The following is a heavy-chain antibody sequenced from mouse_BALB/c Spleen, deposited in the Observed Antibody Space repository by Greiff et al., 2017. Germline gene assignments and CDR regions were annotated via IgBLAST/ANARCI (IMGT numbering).Heavy chain of an antibody. V-gene: IGHV3-2*02. CDR1: GYSITSDYA. Sequence: EVQRVESGPGLVKPSQSLSLTCTVTGYSITSDYAWNWIRQFPGNKLEWMGYISYSGSTSYNPSLKSRISITRDTSKNQFFLQLNSVTTEDTATYYCARCLPDGYPDYWGQGTTLTVSS. D-gene: IGHD2-3*01. CDR3: ARCLPDGYPDY. CDR2: ISYSGST. J-gene: IGHJ2*01.